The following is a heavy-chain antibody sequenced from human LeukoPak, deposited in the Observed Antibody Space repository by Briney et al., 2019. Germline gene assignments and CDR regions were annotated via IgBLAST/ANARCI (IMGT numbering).Heavy chain of an antibody. CDR1: GLTVGINY. Sequence: PGGSLRLSCAASGLTVGINYMSWVRQAPGKGLEWVSFMYADGSTDYADSVKGRFTISRDNSKNTPYLQMNTLRAEDTAIYYCARDRYRSGCMDVWGQGTTVTVS. J-gene: IGHJ6*02. D-gene: IGHD6-19*01. V-gene: IGHV3-53*01. CDR2: MYADGST. CDR3: ARDRYRSGCMDV.